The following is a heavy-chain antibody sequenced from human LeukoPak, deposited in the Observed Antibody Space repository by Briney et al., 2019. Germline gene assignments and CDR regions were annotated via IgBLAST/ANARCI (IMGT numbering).Heavy chain of an antibody. J-gene: IGHJ4*02. CDR2: ICPDGTVT. Sequence: PGGSLRLSCAASGLTFSSYAMSWVRQAPGKGPMWVSRICPDGTVTNYADSVKARFIISRDNARNTVYLQMNSLRVEDTAVYYCVRDFRSADYWGQGTLVTVSS. V-gene: IGHV3-74*01. CDR1: GLTFSSYA. CDR3: VRDFRSADY.